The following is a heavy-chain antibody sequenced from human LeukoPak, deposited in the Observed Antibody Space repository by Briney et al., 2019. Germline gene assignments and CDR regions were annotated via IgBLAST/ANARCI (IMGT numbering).Heavy chain of an antibody. CDR2: IWYDGSNK. D-gene: IGHD3-22*01. CDR1: GFTFSSYG. J-gene: IGHJ4*02. CDR3: SRGGVITTSDDFDY. V-gene: IGHV3-33*01. Sequence: GGSLRLSCAAYGFTFSSYGMHWVRQAPGKGLEWVAVIWYDGSNKYYADSVKGRFTISRDNSKNTLYLQMNSLRAEDTAVYYCSRGGVITTSDDFDYWGQGTLVTVSS.